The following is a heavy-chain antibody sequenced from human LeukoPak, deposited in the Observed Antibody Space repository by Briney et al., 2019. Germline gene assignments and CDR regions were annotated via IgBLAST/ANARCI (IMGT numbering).Heavy chain of an antibody. D-gene: IGHD3-16*02. CDR1: GVTFSSYA. CDR2: ISNGGDST. V-gene: IGHV3-23*01. Sequence: GGSLRLSCAASGVTFSSYAMSWVRQTPGKGLEWVSAISNGGDSTYNADSVRGRFTISRDNSKNTVYLQMNSLRAEDTAVYYCAKGGSYRSQPYFDYWGQGTPVTVSS. CDR3: AKGGSYRSQPYFDY. J-gene: IGHJ4*02.